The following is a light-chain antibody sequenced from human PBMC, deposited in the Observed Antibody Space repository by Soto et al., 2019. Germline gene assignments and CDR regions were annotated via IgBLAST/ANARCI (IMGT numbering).Light chain of an antibody. CDR3: GSYAARSNWV. Sequence: QSALTQPPSASGSPGQSVTISCTGTSSDVGGYHYVSWYQQHPGKAPKLMIYGVNKRPSGVPDRFSGSKSGNTASLTVSGLQAEDEADYYCGSYAARSNWVFGGGTKVTVL. V-gene: IGLV2-8*01. CDR2: GVN. CDR1: SSDVGGYHY. J-gene: IGLJ3*02.